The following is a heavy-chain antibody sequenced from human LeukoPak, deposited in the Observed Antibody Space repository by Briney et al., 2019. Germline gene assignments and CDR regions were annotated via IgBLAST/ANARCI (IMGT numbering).Heavy chain of an antibody. Sequence: SETLSLTCTVSGASISSGDYYWSCIRQPPGKGLEWIGNIYYSGSTYYNPSLPSLKSRLTISVDTSKNQFSLRLTSVTAADTAVYFCVRGPNYVRGSYRYFDYWGQGSLVTVSS. CDR2: IYYSGST. J-gene: IGHJ4*02. D-gene: IGHD3-16*02. CDR1: GASISSGDYY. CDR3: VRGPNYVRGSYRYFDY. V-gene: IGHV4-30-4*01.